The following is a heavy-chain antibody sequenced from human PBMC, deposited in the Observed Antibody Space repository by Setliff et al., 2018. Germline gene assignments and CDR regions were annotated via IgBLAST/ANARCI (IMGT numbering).Heavy chain of an antibody. V-gene: IGHV1-69*13. D-gene: IGHD1-26*01. J-gene: IGHJ3*02. CDR3: ARARGSGARAFDI. Sequence: EASVKVSCKASGGTFSSYAIDWVRQAPGQGLEWMGGIIPMFGTTNYAQRFRGRVTITADESTTTAYLELSSLRSEDTAVYYCARARGSGARAFDIWGQGIMVTVSS. CDR2: IIPMFGTT. CDR1: GGTFSSYA.